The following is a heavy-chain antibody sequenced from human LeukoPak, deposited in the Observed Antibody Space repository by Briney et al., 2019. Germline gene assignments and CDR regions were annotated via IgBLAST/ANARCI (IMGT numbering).Heavy chain of an antibody. Sequence: GGSLRLSCAASGFTFSNNYMIWVRQAPGKGLEWVSLIYSGGSTYYSDSVRGRFATSRDNSKNTLYLQMSSLRAEDTAVYYCAGHSEMDVWGQGITVTVSS. CDR3: AGHSEMDV. V-gene: IGHV3-53*01. CDR2: IYSGGST. CDR1: GFTFSNNY. J-gene: IGHJ6*02. D-gene: IGHD6-13*01.